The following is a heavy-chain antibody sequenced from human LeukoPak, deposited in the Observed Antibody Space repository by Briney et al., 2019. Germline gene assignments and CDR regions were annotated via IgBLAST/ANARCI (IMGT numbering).Heavy chain of an antibody. Sequence: SETLSLTCIVSGGSISTYYWNWIRQPPGKGLEWIGYIYHSGSTNYNPSLQSRVTISVDTSKNQFSLNLNSVTAADTAVYYCARGGAARLHFQNWGRGTRVTVSS. CDR3: ARGGAARLHFQN. CDR1: GGSISTYY. CDR2: IYHSGST. D-gene: IGHD6-6*01. V-gene: IGHV4-59*01. J-gene: IGHJ1*01.